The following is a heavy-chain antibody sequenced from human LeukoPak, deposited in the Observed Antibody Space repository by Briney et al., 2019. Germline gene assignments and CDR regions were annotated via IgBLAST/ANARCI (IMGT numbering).Heavy chain of an antibody. V-gene: IGHV4-4*02. Sequence: PSGTLSLTCAVSGGSISSSNWWSWVRQPPGKGLEWIREIYHSGSTNYNPSLKSRVTISVDKSKNQFSLKLSSVTAADTAVYYCARVGYYGSGSYPDYWGQGTLVTVSS. D-gene: IGHD3-10*01. CDR3: ARVGYYGSGSYPDY. J-gene: IGHJ4*02. CDR1: GGSISSSNW. CDR2: IYHSGST.